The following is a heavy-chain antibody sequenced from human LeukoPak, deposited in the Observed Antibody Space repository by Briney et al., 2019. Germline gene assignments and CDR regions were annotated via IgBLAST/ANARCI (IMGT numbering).Heavy chain of an antibody. CDR2: ISGRGGST. V-gene: IGHV3-23*01. J-gene: IGHJ5*02. CDR1: GFTFSSYG. CDR3: AKDLKEVTANRFDP. Sequence: GGSLRLSCAASGFTFSSYGMSWVRQAPGKGLEWVSAISGRGGSTYYADSVKGRFTISRDNSKNTLYLQMNSLRAEDTAVYYCAKDLKEVTANRFDPWGQGTLVTVSS. D-gene: IGHD2-21*02.